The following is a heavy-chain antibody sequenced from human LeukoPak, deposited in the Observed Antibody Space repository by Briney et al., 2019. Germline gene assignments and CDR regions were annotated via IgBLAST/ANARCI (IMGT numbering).Heavy chain of an antibody. V-gene: IGHV4-31*03. CDR3: ARDGYNSGYFDY. Sequence: PSETLSLTCTVSGGSISSVGYYWSWIRQHPGKGLEWIGYIYYSGITYYNPSLKSRATISVDTSKNQFSLKLSSVTAADTAVYYCARDGYNSGYFDYWGQGTLVTVSS. CDR2: IYYSGIT. D-gene: IGHD5-24*01. J-gene: IGHJ4*02. CDR1: GGSISSVGYY.